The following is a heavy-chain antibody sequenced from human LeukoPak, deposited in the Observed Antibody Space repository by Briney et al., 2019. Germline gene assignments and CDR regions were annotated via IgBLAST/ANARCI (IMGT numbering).Heavy chain of an antibody. D-gene: IGHD3-9*01. Sequence: GRSLRLSCAASGFTFSSYGMHWVRQAPGKGLEWVAVIWYDGSNKYYADSVKGRFTISRDNSKNTLYLQMNSLRAEDTAVYYCAKGGDYDILTGYRSYYGVDDWGKGTTVTVSS. V-gene: IGHV3-33*06. J-gene: IGHJ6*04. CDR3: AKGGDYDILTGYRSYYGVDD. CDR2: IWYDGSNK. CDR1: GFTFSSYG.